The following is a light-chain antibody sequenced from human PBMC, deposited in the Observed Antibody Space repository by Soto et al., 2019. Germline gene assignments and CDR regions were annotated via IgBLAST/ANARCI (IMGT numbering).Light chain of an antibody. CDR3: QQRSNWPLS. CDR1: QSVSST. J-gene: IGKJ4*01. Sequence: EIVLTHSPVTLSLSPGERATLSCRASQSVSSTLAWYQQKPGQAPRLLIYDAPNRATGIPARFRGSGSETDFNLTVSSLEPEDFAVYDCQQRSNWPLSFGGGTKVEIK. V-gene: IGKV3-11*01. CDR2: DAP.